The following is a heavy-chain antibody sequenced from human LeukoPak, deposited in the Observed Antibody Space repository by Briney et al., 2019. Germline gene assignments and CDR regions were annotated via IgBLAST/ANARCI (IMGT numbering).Heavy chain of an antibody. D-gene: IGHD6-6*01. CDR2: IYYSGST. CDR3: ARDGNSSSPFDY. Sequence: PLETLSLTCTVSGGSISSYYWSWIRQPPGKGLEWIGYIYYSGSTNYNPSLKCRVTISVDTSKNQFSLKLSSVTAADTAVYYCARDGNSSSPFDYWGQGTLVSVSS. V-gene: IGHV4-59*01. CDR1: GGSISSYY. J-gene: IGHJ4*02.